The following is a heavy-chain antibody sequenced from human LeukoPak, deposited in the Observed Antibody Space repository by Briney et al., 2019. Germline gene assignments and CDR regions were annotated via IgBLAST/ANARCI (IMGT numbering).Heavy chain of an antibody. D-gene: IGHD2-2*01. V-gene: IGHV3-23*01. Sequence: GGSLGLSCAASGFTFSNYAMSWVRQAPGKGLEWVSAISGSGGSTYYADSVKGRFTISRDNSKNTLYLQMNRLRADNTAVYYCAKSVVPAATITDYWGQGTLVTVSS. CDR3: AKSVVPAATITDY. CDR1: GFTFSNYA. CDR2: ISGSGGST. J-gene: IGHJ4*02.